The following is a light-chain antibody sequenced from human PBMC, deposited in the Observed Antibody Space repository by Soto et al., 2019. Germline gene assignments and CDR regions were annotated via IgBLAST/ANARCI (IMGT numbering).Light chain of an antibody. CDR3: QQYRNWPPLT. Sequence: EIVMTQSPTTLSVSPGERATLSCRASQSVSTNLAWYQQKPGQAPRLLIYGASIRATGISARFSGSGSGTEFTLPISSLQSEDFAVYYCQQYRNWPPLTFGGGTKVEIK. J-gene: IGKJ4*01. V-gene: IGKV3-15*01. CDR2: GAS. CDR1: QSVSTN.